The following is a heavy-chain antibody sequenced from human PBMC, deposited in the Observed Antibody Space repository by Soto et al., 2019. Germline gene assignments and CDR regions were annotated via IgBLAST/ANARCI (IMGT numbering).Heavy chain of an antibody. D-gene: IGHD5-12*01. CDR1: GFDFISSG. J-gene: IGHJ6*02. CDR2: IVVYSGQT. Sequence: QMQLVQSGPEVKKPGTSVKVSCRASGFDFISSGIQWVRQARGQRLEWIGWIVVYSGQTHYEQKFQYRVTITRDTSTGTAYIEMTSLTSEDTAVYYCSSDRPDTAIGWLVWGQGTTVTVSS. CDR3: SSDRPDTAIGWLV. V-gene: IGHV1-58*02.